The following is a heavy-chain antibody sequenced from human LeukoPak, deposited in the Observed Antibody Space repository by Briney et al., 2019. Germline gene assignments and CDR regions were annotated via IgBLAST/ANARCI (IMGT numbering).Heavy chain of an antibody. D-gene: IGHD3-22*01. CDR3: ARGGRYDSSGYLHYFDY. Sequence: GGSLRLSCAASGFTFSSYGMHWVRQAPGKGLEWVAVISYDGSNKYYADSVKGRFTISRDNSKNMLYLQMNSLRAEDTAVYYCARGGRYDSSGYLHYFDYWGQGTLVTVSS. J-gene: IGHJ4*02. CDR2: ISYDGSNK. CDR1: GFTFSSYG. V-gene: IGHV3-30*03.